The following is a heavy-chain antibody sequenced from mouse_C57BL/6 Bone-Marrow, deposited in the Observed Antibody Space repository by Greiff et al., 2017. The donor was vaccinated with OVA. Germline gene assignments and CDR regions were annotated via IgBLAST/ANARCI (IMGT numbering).Heavy chain of an antibody. CDR3: TREGIYYGNWAWFAY. J-gene: IGHJ3*01. D-gene: IGHD2-1*01. Sequence: DVQLVESGTVLARPGASVKMSCKTSGYTFTSYWMHWVNQRPGQGLEWIGAIYPGNSDTSYNQKFKGKANLTAVTSASTAYMKLSSLTNEDSAVYYCTREGIYYGNWAWFAYWGQGTLVTVSA. CDR2: IYPGNSDT. CDR1: GYTFTSYW. V-gene: IGHV1-5*01.